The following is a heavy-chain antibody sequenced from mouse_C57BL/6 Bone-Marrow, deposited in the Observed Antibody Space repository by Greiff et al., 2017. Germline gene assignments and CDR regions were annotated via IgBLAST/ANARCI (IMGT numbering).Heavy chain of an antibody. CDR2: ILPGSGST. CDR1: GYTFTGYW. CDR3: ARWGYAMDY. Sequence: VQLQESGAELMKPGASVKLSCKATGYTFTGYWIEWVKQRPGHGLEWIGEILPGSGSTYYNEKFKGKATFTADTSSNTAYMQLSILTTEDSAIYYGARWGYAMDYWGQGTSVTVSS. V-gene: IGHV1-9*01. J-gene: IGHJ4*01.